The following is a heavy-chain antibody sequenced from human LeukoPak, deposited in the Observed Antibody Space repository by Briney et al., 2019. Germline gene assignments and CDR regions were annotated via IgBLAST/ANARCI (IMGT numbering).Heavy chain of an antibody. CDR2: IYYSGST. Sequence: SETLSLTCTVSGGSISSSSYYWGWIRQPPGKGLEWTGSIYYSGSTYYNPSLKSRVTISVDTSKNQFSLKLSSVTAADTAVYYCARDFGSPLDWGQGTLVTVSS. D-gene: IGHD3-10*01. CDR1: GGSISSSSYY. CDR3: ARDFGSPLD. V-gene: IGHV4-39*07. J-gene: IGHJ4*02.